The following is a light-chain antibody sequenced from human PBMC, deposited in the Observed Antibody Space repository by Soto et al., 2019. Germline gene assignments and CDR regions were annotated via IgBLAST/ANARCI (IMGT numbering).Light chain of an antibody. V-gene: IGKV1-27*01. CDR2: GAY. Sequence: DIQMTQSPSSLSASVGDRVTISCRASQDVGNYLAWYRQKPGKAPMLLIYGAYTLQSGVPTRFSGSRSGTEFTLTISSLQPEDVATYYCQKYDTPPLTFGGGTKVEIK. CDR3: QKYDTPPLT. J-gene: IGKJ4*01. CDR1: QDVGNY.